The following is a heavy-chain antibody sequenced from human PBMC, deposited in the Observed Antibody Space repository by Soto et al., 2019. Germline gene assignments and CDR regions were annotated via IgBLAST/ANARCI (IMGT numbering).Heavy chain of an antibody. D-gene: IGHD3-22*01. Sequence: SVPLSLTRTVSGGSISSYYWSWIRKPPGKGLEWIGYIYYSGSTNYNPSLKSRVTISVDTSKNQFSLKLSSVTAADTAVYYCARADSTGYYPFDYWGQGTLVTVSS. J-gene: IGHJ4*02. V-gene: IGHV4-59*08. CDR1: GGSISSYY. CDR2: IYYSGST. CDR3: ARADSTGYYPFDY.